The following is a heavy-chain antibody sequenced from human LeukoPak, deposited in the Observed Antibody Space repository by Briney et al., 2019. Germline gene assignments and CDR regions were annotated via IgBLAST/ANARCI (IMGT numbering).Heavy chain of an antibody. CDR1: GFTFDDYA. V-gene: IGHV3-9*01. CDR2: ISWNSGSM. J-gene: IGHJ4*02. D-gene: IGHD3-3*01. CDR3: VKDQGVVFGYFDN. Sequence: GGSLRLSCAASGFTFDDYAMHWVRQAPGKGLEWVSGISWNSGSMDYADSVKVRFTISRDNSKNTLYLQMNTLRAEDTAVFYCVKDQGVVFGYFDNWGQGTLVTVSS.